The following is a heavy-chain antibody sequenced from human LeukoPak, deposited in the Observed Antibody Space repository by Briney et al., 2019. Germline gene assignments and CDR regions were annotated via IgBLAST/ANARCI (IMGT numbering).Heavy chain of an antibody. D-gene: IGHD3-16*01. V-gene: IGHV3-30-3*01. CDR3: ARAVRGTLFDP. CDR1: GFTFSSYA. CDR2: ISYDGSNK. Sequence: GRSLRLSCAASGFTFSSYAMHWVRQAPGKGLEWVAVISYDGSNKYYADSVKGRFTISRDNSKNTLYLQMNSLRAEDTAVYYCARAVRGTLFDPWGQGTLVTVSS. J-gene: IGHJ5*02.